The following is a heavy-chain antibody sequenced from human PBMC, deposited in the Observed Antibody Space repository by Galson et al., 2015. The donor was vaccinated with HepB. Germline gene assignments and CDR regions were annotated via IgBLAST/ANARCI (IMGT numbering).Heavy chain of an antibody. CDR1: GYTFTGYY. D-gene: IGHD3-22*01. V-gene: IGHV1-2*04. CDR2: INPNSGGT. CDR3: ARDRVHSSSGENDAFDI. J-gene: IGHJ3*02. Sequence: SVKVSCKASGYTFTGYYMHWVRQAPGQGLEWMGWINPNSGGTNYAQKFQGWVTMTRDTSISTAYMELSRLRSDDTAVYYCARDRVHSSSGENDAFDIWGQGTMVTVSS.